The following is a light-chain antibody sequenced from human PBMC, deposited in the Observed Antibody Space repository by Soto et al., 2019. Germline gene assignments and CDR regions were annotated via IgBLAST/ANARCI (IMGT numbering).Light chain of an antibody. CDR2: WAS. J-gene: IGKJ1*01. CDR3: QQYYSTPRT. Sequence: DIVMTQSPDSLAVSLGERATINGKSSQSVLYSSNNKNYLAWYQQKPGQPPKLLIYWASNRESGVPDRFSGSGSGTDFTITISSLQAEDVAVYYCQQYYSTPRTFGQGNKVESK. V-gene: IGKV4-1*01. CDR1: QSVLYSSNNKNY.